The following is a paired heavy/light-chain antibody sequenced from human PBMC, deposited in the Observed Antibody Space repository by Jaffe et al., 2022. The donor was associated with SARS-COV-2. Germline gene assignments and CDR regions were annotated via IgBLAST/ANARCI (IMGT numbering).Heavy chain of an antibody. CDR2: LSGGGGST. J-gene: IGHJ4*02. Sequence: EVQLLESGGGLVQPGGSLRLSCAASGFTFSNYGMSWVRQAPGKGLEWVSALSGGGGSTFYADSVKGRFTISRDNSKNTLYLQMNSLRAEDTAVYYCAKSPYSYDSGQVSDYWGQGTLVTVSS. CDR1: GFTFSNYG. D-gene: IGHD3-22*01. CDR3: AKSPYSYDSGQVSDY. V-gene: IGHV3-23*01.
Light chain of an antibody. CDR1: QSISSW. CDR2: KAS. Sequence: DIQMTQSPSTLSASVGDRVTITCRASQSISSWLAWYQQKPGKAPRLLIYKASSLESGVPSRFSGSGSGTEFTLTISSLQPDDFATYYCQQYNSYSRTFGQGTKVEIK. J-gene: IGKJ1*01. CDR3: QQYNSYSRT. V-gene: IGKV1-5*03.